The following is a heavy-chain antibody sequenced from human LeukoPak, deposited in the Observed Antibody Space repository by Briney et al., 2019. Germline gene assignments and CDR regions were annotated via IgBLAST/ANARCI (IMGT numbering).Heavy chain of an antibody. V-gene: IGHV4-39*01. CDR2: IYYSGST. Sequence: SETLSLTCTVSGGSITSTLYHWGWFRQSSGKGLEWIGSIYYSGSTYYNPSLKSRVTISVDTSKNQFSLRLTSVTAADTAVYFCAGQPENTRGFYWGQGTLVTVSS. CDR1: GGSITSTLYH. D-gene: IGHD2-2*01. J-gene: IGHJ1*01. CDR3: AGQPENTRGFY.